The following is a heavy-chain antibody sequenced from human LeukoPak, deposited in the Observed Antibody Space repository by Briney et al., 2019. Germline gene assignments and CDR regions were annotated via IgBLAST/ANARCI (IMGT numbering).Heavy chain of an antibody. CDR2: IYGGGNI. CDR1: GFTFSSNY. J-gene: IGHJ4*02. Sequence: GGSPRLSCAASGFTFSSNYMNWVRQAPGKGLEWVSVIYGGGNIYYADSVKGRFTISRDNSKNTLYLQMNSLRAEDTAVYYCARGAGYNYPYYFDYWGQGTLVTVSS. CDR3: ARGAGYNYPYYFDY. D-gene: IGHD5-24*01. V-gene: IGHV3-53*01.